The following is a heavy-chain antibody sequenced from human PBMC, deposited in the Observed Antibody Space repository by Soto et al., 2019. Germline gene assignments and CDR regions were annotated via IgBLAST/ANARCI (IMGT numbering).Heavy chain of an antibody. D-gene: IGHD3-10*01. J-gene: IGHJ5*01. V-gene: IGHV1-18*01. CDR1: GYTFTSYV. Sequence: GVAMMCYFKNSGYTFTSYVISWVRQATGQVLECVGWIRAHNGDTRYAQNLQGRITMTTDTFTNTAYMELTSLTSDDPAVYYCARDSSRGYGCSLLVWFSWG. CDR2: IRAHNGDT. CDR3: ARDSSRGYGCSLLVWFS.